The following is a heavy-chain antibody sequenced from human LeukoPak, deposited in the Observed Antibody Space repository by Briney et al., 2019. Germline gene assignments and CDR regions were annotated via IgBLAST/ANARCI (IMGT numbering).Heavy chain of an antibody. CDR1: GFTFSNYW. D-gene: IGHD1-7*01. J-gene: IGHJ4*02. CDR2: INPDGSTI. CDR3: ATAGNYRFDY. Sequence: GRSLRLSCAASGFTFSNYWVHWVRQAPGKGLVWVSRINPDGSTINYADSVKGRFTISRDNAKNTLYLQMNSLRAEDTAVYYCATAGNYRFDYWGQGTLVTVSS. V-gene: IGHV3-74*01.